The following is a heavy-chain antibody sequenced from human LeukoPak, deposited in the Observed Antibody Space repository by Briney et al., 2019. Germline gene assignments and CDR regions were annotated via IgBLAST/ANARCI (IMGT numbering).Heavy chain of an antibody. J-gene: IGHJ4*02. CDR3: ARHYGRHYSTNTCPFDY. CDR1: GYTFTSYW. CDR2: IYPGDSDT. D-gene: IGHD2/OR15-2a*01. Sequence: GESLKISCKGSGYTFTSYWIGWVRQMPGEGLELMGIIYPGDSDTRYSPSFQGQVTISADKSISTAYLQWSSLKASDTAIYYCARHYGRHYSTNTCPFDYWGQGTLVTVSS. V-gene: IGHV5-51*01.